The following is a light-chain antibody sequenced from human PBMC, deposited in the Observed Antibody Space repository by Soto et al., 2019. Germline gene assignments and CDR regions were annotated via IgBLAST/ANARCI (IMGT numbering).Light chain of an antibody. CDR2: STN. J-gene: IGLJ1*01. V-gene: IGLV1-44*01. CDR3: AAWDDSLSGYV. CDR1: SPNIGGNA. Sequence: QSVLTQPPSASGTPGQRVTISCSGSSPNIGGNAVNWYQQLPGTAPKVLIYSTNQRPSGVPDRFSGSKSGTSASLAISGLQSEYEADYYCAAWDDSLSGYVFGTGTKLTVL.